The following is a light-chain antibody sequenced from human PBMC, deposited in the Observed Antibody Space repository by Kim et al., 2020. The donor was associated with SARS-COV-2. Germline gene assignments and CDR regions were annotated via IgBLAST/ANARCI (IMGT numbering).Light chain of an antibody. CDR2: RDS. Sequence: VSVALGQTARITCGGNNIGSKNVHWYQQKPGQAPVLVIYRDSNRPSGIPERFSGSNSGNTATLTISRAQAGDEADYYCQVWDSSTVFGGGTQLTVL. J-gene: IGLJ2*01. CDR1: NIGSKN. V-gene: IGLV3-9*01. CDR3: QVWDSSTV.